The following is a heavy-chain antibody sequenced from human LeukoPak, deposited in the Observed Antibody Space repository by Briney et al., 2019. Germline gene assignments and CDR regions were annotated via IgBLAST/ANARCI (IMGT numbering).Heavy chain of an antibody. V-gene: IGHV3-30*18. Sequence: QAGGSLRLSCAASGFTFSSYGMHWVRQAPGKGLEWVAVISYDGSNKYYADSVKGRFTISRDNSKNTLYLQMNSLRAEDTAVYYCANLPATDSYFDYWGQGTLVTVSS. J-gene: IGHJ4*02. CDR1: GFTFSSYG. CDR2: ISYDGSNK. CDR3: ANLPATDSYFDY. D-gene: IGHD4-11*01.